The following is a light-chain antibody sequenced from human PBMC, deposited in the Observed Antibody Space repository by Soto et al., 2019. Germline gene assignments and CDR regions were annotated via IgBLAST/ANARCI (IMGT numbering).Light chain of an antibody. CDR2: EVS. Sequence: QSVLTQPPSVSGSPGQSVTISCTGTSTDFVSYNRVSWYQQPPGTAPKLMIYEVSKRPSGVPDRFSGSKSVNTASLTISGLQAADEADYYCSLYTSENAYVFGTGTKLTVL. CDR3: SLYTSENAYV. CDR1: STDFVSYNR. V-gene: IGLV2-18*01. J-gene: IGLJ1*01.